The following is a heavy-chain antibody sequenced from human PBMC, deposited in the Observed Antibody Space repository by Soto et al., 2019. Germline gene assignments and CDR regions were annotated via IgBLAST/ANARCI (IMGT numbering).Heavy chain of an antibody. D-gene: IGHD7-27*01. V-gene: IGHV4-30-2*01. Sequence: QLQLQESGSGLVKPSQTLSLTCAVSGGSISSGGYSWSWIRQPPGKGLEWIGYIYHSGSTYYNPALKSRVTISVDRSKNQFSLKLSSVTAADTAVYYCARARGNWGLSGMDVWGQGTTVTVSS. CDR3: ARARGNWGLSGMDV. J-gene: IGHJ6*02. CDR1: GGSISSGGYS. CDR2: IYHSGST.